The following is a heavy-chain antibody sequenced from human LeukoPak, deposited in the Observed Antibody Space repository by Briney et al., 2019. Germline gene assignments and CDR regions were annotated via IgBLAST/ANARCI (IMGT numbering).Heavy chain of an antibody. CDR1: GDSISSARNY. J-gene: IGHJ4*02. CDR3: ARHLSGTAMAHYFDF. D-gene: IGHD5-18*01. CDR2: VYSSGST. Sequence: SETLALTCSVSGDSISSARNYWGWIRQSPGKGLEWLASVYSSGSTHSNPSLTSRVSISIDMSKNQFSLKLYSVTASDAAIYYCARHLSGTAMAHYFDFWGQGTLVTVSS. V-gene: IGHV4-39*01.